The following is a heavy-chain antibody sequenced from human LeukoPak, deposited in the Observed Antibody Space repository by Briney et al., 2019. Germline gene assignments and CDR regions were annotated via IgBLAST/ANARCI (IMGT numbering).Heavy chain of an antibody. J-gene: IGHJ4*02. V-gene: IGHV3-21*01. CDR1: GFTFSSYS. CDR3: AREQTGDLSDGFDY. D-gene: IGHD7-27*01. CDR2: ISSSSSYI. Sequence: PGGSLRLSCAASGFTFSSYSMNWVRQAPGKGLEWVSSISSSSSYIYYADSVKGRFTISRDNAKNSLYLQMNSLRAEDTAVYYCAREQTGDLSDGFDYWGQGTLVTVSS.